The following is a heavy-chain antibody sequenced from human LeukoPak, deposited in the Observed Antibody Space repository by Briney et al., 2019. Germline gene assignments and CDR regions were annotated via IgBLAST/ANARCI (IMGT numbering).Heavy chain of an antibody. CDR3: ARDNYNDYDQFDY. V-gene: IGHV4-4*07. J-gene: IGHJ4*02. D-gene: IGHD4-17*01. CDR2: IYSSGST. Sequence: PSETLSLTCTVSGGSISSYYWSWTRQPAGKGLEWIGRIYSSGSTHYNPSLKSRVTMSVDTSKNHFSLNLSSVTAAETAVYYCARDNYNDYDQFDYWGQGTLVTVSS. CDR1: GGSISSYY.